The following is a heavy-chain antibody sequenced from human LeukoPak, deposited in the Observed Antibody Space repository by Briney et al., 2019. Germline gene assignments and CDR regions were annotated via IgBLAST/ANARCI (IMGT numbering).Heavy chain of an antibody. D-gene: IGHD3-3*01. Sequence: GGSLRLSCAASGFTVSSNYMSWVHQAPGKGLEWVAHINQDGSQKYYVDSVEGRFAISRDNAKNSLYLQMNSLRAEDTAIYYCARWRGQQSEFDLWGQGTLATISS. CDR1: GFTVSSNY. CDR2: INQDGSQK. V-gene: IGHV3-7*01. CDR3: ARWRGQQSEFDL. J-gene: IGHJ4*02.